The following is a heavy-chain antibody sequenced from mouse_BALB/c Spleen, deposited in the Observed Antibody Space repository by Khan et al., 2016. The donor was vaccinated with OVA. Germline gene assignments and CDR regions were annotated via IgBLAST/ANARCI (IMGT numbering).Heavy chain of an antibody. CDR2: ISYSGST. V-gene: IGHV3-2*02. J-gene: IGHJ3*01. Sequence: EVQLQESGPGLVKPSQSLSLTCTVTGYSITSDYVWNWIRQFPGNQLEWMGYISYSGSTTYNPSLKSRTSITRDTSKNQFFLKLNSVTTEDTATDYCARWFTYWGQGTLVTVSA. CDR3: ARWFTY. CDR1: GYSITSDYV.